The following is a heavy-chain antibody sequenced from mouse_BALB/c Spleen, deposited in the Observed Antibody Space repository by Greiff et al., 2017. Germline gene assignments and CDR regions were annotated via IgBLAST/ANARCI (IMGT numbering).Heavy chain of an antibody. Sequence: QVQLQQSGAELVRPGTSVKISCKASGYTFTNYWLGWVKQRPGHGLEWIGDIYPGGGYTNYNEKFKGKATLTADTSSSTAYMQLSSLTSEYSAVYFCARRGYYGSRTGFAYWGQGTLVTVSA. CDR1: GYTFTNYW. CDR2: IYPGGGYT. CDR3: ARRGYYGSRTGFAY. J-gene: IGHJ3*01. V-gene: IGHV1-63*02. D-gene: IGHD1-1*01.